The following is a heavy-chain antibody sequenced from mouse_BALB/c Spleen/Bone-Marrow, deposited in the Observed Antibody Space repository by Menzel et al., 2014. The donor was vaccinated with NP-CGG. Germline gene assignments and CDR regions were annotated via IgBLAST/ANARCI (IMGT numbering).Heavy chain of an antibody. D-gene: IGHD1-2*01. CDR3: ARDHYGYYTMDY. V-gene: IGHV5-9-4*01. Sequence: EVMLVESGGGLVKPGGSLKLSCAASGFTFSSYAMSWVRQSPEKGLEWVAEISSGGSYTYYPDTVTGRFTIFRDNAKNTLYLEMSSLRSEDTAMYYCARDHYGYYTMDYWGRGTSVTVSS. CDR2: ISSGGSYT. J-gene: IGHJ4*01. CDR1: GFTFSSYA.